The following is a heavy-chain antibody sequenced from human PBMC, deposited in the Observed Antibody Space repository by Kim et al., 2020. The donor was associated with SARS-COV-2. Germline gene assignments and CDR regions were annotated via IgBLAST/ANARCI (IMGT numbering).Heavy chain of an antibody. CDR2: IKRDGSER. D-gene: IGHD3-10*01. V-gene: IGHV3-7*01. J-gene: IGHJ4*01. CDR1: GFTFSSYW. CDR3: ARETMCVVISGSFCY. Sequence: GGSLRLSCAASGFTFSSYWMSWVRQAPGKGLEWVANIKRDGSERYYVDSVKGRFTISIENANNTLYLQMHSLRAEDTAVYDCARETMCVVISGSFCYWG.